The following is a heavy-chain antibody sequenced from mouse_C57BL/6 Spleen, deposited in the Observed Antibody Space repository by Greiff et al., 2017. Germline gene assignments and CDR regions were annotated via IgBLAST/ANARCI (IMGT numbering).Heavy chain of an antibody. D-gene: IGHD2-2*01. CDR3: ATIYYGSWFAY. J-gene: IGHJ3*01. Sequence: DVHLVESEGGLVQPGSSMKLSCTASGFTFSDYYMAWVRQVPEKGLEWVANINYDGSSTYYLDSLKSRFIISRDNAKNILYLQMSSLKSEDTAAYYCATIYYGSWFAYWGQGTLVTVSA. V-gene: IGHV5-16*01. CDR2: INYDGSST. CDR1: GFTFSDYY.